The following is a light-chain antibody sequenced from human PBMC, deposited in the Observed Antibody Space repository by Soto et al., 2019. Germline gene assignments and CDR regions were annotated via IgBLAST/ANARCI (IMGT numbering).Light chain of an antibody. J-gene: IGLJ2*01. CDR1: STDVGTNNY. CDR3: SSYSGSYNLI. CDR2: EVR. V-gene: IGLV2-8*01. Sequence: QSALTQPPSAPGSPGHSVTISSSGTSTDVGTNNYVSWYQQHPGKAPKPMIFEVRKRPSGVPDRFSGSKSGNTASQTVSGPQAEDEADYYCSSYSGSYNLIFGGGTKVTVL.